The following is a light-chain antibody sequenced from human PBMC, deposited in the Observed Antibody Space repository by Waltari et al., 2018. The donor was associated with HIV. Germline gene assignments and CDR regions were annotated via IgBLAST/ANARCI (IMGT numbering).Light chain of an antibody. J-gene: IGLJ1*01. CDR3: SSYTSSITYV. CDR1: SPDLGSSNY. Sequence: QSALTHPAPVSGSPGQSTTLSSPRPSPDLGSSNYVTWHQQHPGEAPTLIIHDVSDRPSGISNRFSGSKSGNTASLTISGLQTEDEADYYCSSYTSSITYVFGSGTRVTVL. V-gene: IGLV2-14*03. CDR2: DVS.